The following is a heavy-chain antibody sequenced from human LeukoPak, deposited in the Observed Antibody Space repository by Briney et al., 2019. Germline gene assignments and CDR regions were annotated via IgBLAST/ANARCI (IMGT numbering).Heavy chain of an antibody. CDR1: GYTFTSYD. J-gene: IGHJ4*02. CDR3: ARVFTVVTPSLFGY. D-gene: IGHD4-23*01. CDR2: INPHSGNT. Sequence: GASVKVSCKASGYTFTSYDINWVRQATGQGLEWMGWINPHSGNTGYAQKFQGRVTMTRNTTISTAYMELSSLRSEDTAVYYCARVFTVVTPSLFGYWGQGTLVTVSS. V-gene: IGHV1-8*01.